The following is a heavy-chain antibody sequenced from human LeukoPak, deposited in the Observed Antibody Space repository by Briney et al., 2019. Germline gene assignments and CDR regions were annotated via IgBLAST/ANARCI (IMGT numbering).Heavy chain of an antibody. CDR1: GVSFTSYY. V-gene: IGHV4-59*08. CDR2: ISYSGST. D-gene: IGHD4-23*01. Sequence: PSETLSLTCTVSGVSFTSYYWSWIRQPPGKGLEWIGYISYSGSTNYNPSLKSRVTISVDTSKNQFSLKLSSVTAADTAVYYCARHPDYGGNFDSWGQGTLVTVSS. CDR3: ARHPDYGGNFDS. J-gene: IGHJ4*02.